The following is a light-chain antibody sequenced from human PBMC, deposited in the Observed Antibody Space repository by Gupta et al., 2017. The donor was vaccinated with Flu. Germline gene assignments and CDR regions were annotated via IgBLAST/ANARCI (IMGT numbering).Light chain of an antibody. CDR1: QSVSSN. CDR3: QQYGDWPPYT. J-gene: IGKJ2*01. CDR2: GAS. V-gene: IGKV3-15*01. Sequence: ATLSLSPGERATRACRASQSVSSNFAWYQQKPGQAPRLVIYGASTRATGVPARFSGSGSGTEFSLIISSLQSEDFAVYFCQQYGDWPPYTFGQGTRLEIK.